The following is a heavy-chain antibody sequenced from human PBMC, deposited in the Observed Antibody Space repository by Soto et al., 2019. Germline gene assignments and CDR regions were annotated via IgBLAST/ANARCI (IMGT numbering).Heavy chain of an antibody. J-gene: IGHJ4*02. CDR3: AHSRNLITEDAQVGDFDY. CDR1: GFSLTTDGEG. V-gene: IGHV2-5*02. Sequence: QISLKESGPTLVKPTETLKLTCTFSGFSLTTDGEGVGWVRQPPGEALEWLALIYWDDDERYSPSLKTRLTIKKDPSKNQVVLILTNMDPVDTATYYCAHSRNLITEDAQVGDFDYWGQGTLVTVS. D-gene: IGHD3-10*01. CDR2: IYWDDDE.